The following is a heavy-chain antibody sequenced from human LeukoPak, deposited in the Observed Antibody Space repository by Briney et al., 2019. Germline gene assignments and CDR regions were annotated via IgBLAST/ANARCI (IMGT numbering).Heavy chain of an antibody. CDR3: ARDQGSVLSHCFDY. CDR1: GGSISSGGYS. V-gene: IGHV4-30-2*01. CDR2: IYHSGST. D-gene: IGHD1-1*01. J-gene: IGHJ4*02. Sequence: SQTLSLTCAVSGGSISSGGYSWSWIRQPPGKGLEWIGYIYHSGSTYYNPSLKSRVTISVDTSKNQFSLKLSSVTAADTTVYYCARDQGSVLSHCFDYWGQGTLVTVSS.